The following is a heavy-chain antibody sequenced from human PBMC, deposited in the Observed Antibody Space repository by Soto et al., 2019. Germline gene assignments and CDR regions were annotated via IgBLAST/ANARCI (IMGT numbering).Heavy chain of an antibody. Sequence: SETLSLTCTVSGGSISSSSYYWGWIRQPPGKGLEWIGSIYYSGSTYYNPSLKSRVTISVDTSKNQFSLKLSSVTAADTAVYYCARGPLGYYYDSSGYYMDYWGQGTLVTVSS. CDR1: GGSISSSSYY. J-gene: IGHJ4*02. D-gene: IGHD3-22*01. V-gene: IGHV4-39*01. CDR2: IYYSGST. CDR3: ARGPLGYYYDSSGYYMDY.